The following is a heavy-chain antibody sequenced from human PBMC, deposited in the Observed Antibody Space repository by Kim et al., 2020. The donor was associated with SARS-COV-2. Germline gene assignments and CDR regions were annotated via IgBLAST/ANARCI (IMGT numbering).Heavy chain of an antibody. CDR3: AKGGYDSVWGSYLSH. V-gene: IGHV3-23*01. CDR1: GFIFSSYA. CDR2: ISDSGGST. J-gene: IGHJ4*02. Sequence: GGSLRLSCAASGFIFSSYAMSWVRQAPGRGLEWVSAISDSGGSTYYADSVKGRFTVSRDNSKKTLNLQMNSLRAEDTAVYFCAKGGYDSVWGSYLSHWGQGTLVTVSS. D-gene: IGHD3-16*02.